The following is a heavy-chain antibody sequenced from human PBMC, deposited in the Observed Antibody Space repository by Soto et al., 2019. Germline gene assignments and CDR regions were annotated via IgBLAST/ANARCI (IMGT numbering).Heavy chain of an antibody. Sequence: GESLNISCKGSGYSFTSYWIGWVRQMPGKGLEWMGIIYPGDSDTRYSPSFQGQVTISADKSISTAYLQWSSLKASDTAMYYCARREVAAAGTGDWFDPWGQGTLVTGSS. D-gene: IGHD6-13*01. V-gene: IGHV5-51*01. CDR1: GYSFTSYW. J-gene: IGHJ5*02. CDR3: ARREVAAAGTGDWFDP. CDR2: IYPGDSDT.